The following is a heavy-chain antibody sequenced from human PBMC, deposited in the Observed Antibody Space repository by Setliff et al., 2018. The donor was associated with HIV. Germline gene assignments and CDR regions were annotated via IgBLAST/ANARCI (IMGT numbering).Heavy chain of an antibody. CDR2: IWHSGTT. CDR1: GYSIASDYY. V-gene: IGHV4-38-2*01. Sequence: SETLSLTCDVLGYSIASDYYWSWIRQSPEKGLEWIASIWHSGTTYYNPSLGNRVTISVDTSKNQFSLKVSSVTAADTAVYYCARPAPRGYSYGHYYFDYWGQGTLVTVPS. D-gene: IGHD5-18*01. CDR3: ARPAPRGYSYGHYYFDY. J-gene: IGHJ4*02.